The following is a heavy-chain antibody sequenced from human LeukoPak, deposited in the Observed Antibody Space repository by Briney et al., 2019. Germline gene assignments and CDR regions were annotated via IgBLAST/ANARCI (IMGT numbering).Heavy chain of an antibody. CDR3: AREAPNYYYMDV. J-gene: IGHJ6*03. Sequence: SVKVSCKASGGTFSSYAISWVRQAPGQGLEWMGGIIPIFGTANYAQKFQGRVTITADESTSTAYMELSSLRSEDTAVYYCAREAPNYYYMDVWGKGTTVTVSS. V-gene: IGHV1-69*13. CDR2: IIPIFGTA. CDR1: GGTFSSYA.